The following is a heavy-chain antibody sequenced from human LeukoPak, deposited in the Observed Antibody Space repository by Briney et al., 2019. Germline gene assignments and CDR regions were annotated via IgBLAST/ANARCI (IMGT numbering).Heavy chain of an antibody. J-gene: IGHJ4*02. V-gene: IGHV4-39*01. Sequence: SETLSLTCAVYGGSFSTLYWTWIRQPPGKGLEWIGSIHDSRSTYYTPSLKSRVSISFDTSKNQLSLKLTSVTAADMAVYYCARHLRSMDYWGQGTLVTVSS. CDR1: GGSFSTLY. D-gene: IGHD2-8*01. CDR3: ARHLRSMDY. CDR2: IHDSRST.